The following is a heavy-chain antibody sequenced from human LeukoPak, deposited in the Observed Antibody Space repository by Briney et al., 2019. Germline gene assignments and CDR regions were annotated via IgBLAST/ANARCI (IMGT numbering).Heavy chain of an antibody. V-gene: IGHV1-58*01. CDR2: IVVGSGNT. CDR3: ARDSPYDYVWGSYRFDY. CDR1: GFTFTSSA. J-gene: IGHJ4*02. D-gene: IGHD3-16*02. Sequence: SVKVSCKASGFTFTSSAVQWVRQARGQRLEWIGWIVVGSGNTNYAQKLQGRVTMTTDTSTSTAYMELRSLRSDDTAVYYCARDSPYDYVWGSYRFDYWGQGTLVTVSS.